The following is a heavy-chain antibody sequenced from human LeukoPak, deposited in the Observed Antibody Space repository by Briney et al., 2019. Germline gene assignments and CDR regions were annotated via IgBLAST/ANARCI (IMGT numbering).Heavy chain of an antibody. CDR2: INWDDDK. V-gene: IGHV2-5*02. Sequence: SGPTLVNPTQTLTLTCTFSGFSLSTSGLGVGWIRQPPGKALEWLALINWDDDKRYSPSLKSRLTITKDTSKNQVVLTMTNMDPVDAATYYCSRARRGQIGWTNDYWGQGTQVTVSS. CDR3: SRARRGQIGWTNDY. CDR1: GFSLSTSGLG. J-gene: IGHJ4*02. D-gene: IGHD6-19*01.